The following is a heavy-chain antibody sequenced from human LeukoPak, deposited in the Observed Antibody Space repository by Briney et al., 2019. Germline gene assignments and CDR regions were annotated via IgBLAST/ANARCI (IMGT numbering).Heavy chain of an antibody. Sequence: PSQTLSLTCTVSGGSISSGDYYWSWIRQPPGKGLEWIGYIYYSGSTYYNPSLRSRVTISVDTSKNQFSLKLSSVTAADTAVYYCARVGVPVRSSSSRKYYFDYWGQGTLVTVSS. V-gene: IGHV4-30-4*08. CDR3: ARVGVPVRSSSSRKYYFDY. CDR1: GGSISSGDYY. D-gene: IGHD6-6*01. J-gene: IGHJ4*02. CDR2: IYYSGST.